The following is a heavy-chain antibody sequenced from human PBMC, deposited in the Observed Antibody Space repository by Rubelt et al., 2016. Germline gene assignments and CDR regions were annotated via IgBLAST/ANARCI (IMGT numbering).Heavy chain of an antibody. J-gene: IGHJ1*01. CDR2: INHSGST. D-gene: IGHD3-16*02. V-gene: IGHV4-34*01. CDR1: GGSFSGYY. Sequence: QVQLQQWGAGLLKPSETLSLTCAVYGGSFSGYYWSWIRQPPGKGLEWIGEINHSGSTNYNPSLKSWVTILVETSKNQFSLKLSSVTAADTAVYYCARGSNDYVWGSYRYTIYFQHWGQGTLVTVSS. CDR3: ARGSNDYVWGSYRYTIYFQH.